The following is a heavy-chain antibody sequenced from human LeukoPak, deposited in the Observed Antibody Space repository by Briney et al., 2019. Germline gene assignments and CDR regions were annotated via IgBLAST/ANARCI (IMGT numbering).Heavy chain of an antibody. CDR3: ARDDALTMVRGVNDY. J-gene: IGHJ4*02. CDR2: IKQDGSEK. Sequence: GGSLRLSCAASGFTFSSYWMSWVRQAPGKGLEWVANIKQDGSEKYYVDSVKGRSTISRDNAKNSLYLQMNSLRAEDTAVYYCARDDALTMVRGVNDYWGQGTLVTVSS. D-gene: IGHD3-10*01. V-gene: IGHV3-7*01. CDR1: GFTFSSYW.